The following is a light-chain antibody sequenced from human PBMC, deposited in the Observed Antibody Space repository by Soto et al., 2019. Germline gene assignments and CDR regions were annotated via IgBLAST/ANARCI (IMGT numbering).Light chain of an antibody. CDR3: QQYGSSPLT. Sequence: EIVLTQSPGTLSLSPGERATLSCRASQSVRSSYLAWYQQKPGQAPRLLIYGASSRATGIPDRFSGSGSGTDFTLTISRLEPGDFAVYYCQQYGSSPLTFGPGTKVDIK. CDR2: GAS. CDR1: QSVRSSY. V-gene: IGKV3-20*01. J-gene: IGKJ3*01.